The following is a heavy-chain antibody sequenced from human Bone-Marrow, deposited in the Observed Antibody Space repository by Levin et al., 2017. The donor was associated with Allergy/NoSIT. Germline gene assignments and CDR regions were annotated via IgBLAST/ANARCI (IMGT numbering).Heavy chain of an antibody. V-gene: IGHV3-23*01. J-gene: IGHJ4*02. CDR2: INGGGNVA. D-gene: IGHD4/OR15-4a*01. CDR3: AKEIQPMVHRLFDH. Sequence: GGSLRLSCAASGFAFSSLALAWVRQAPGKGLEWVSVINGGGNVAFYADSVKGRFTISRDNSKNTLYLQMNSLRAEDTAVYYCAKEIQPMVHRLFDHWGQGTLVTVSS. CDR1: GFAFSSLA.